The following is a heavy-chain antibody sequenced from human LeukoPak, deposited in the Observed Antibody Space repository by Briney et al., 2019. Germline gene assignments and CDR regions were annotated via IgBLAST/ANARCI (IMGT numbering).Heavy chain of an antibody. J-gene: IGHJ4*02. V-gene: IGHV3-15*01. CDR2: VRGKTHGGTT. D-gene: IGHD6-13*01. Sequence: GGSLRLSCAASGFTFTDAWMNWVRQAPGKGLEWVGHVRGKTHGGTTDYAAPVNGRFTISRDDSKDTQYLQMNSLQTEDTAVYFCTTGYASSWYSWGQGTLVTVSS. CDR3: TTGYASSWYS. CDR1: GFTFTDAW.